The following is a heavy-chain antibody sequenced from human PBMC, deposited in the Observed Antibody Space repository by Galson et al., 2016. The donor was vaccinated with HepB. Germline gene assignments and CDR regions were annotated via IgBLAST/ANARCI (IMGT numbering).Heavy chain of an antibody. CDR1: GFTLSSYA. D-gene: IGHD5-24*01. CDR3: ARDGYNYGPLDS. V-gene: IGHV3-23*01. Sequence: SLRLSCAASGFTLSSYAMSWVRQAPGKGLQWVTSISGTGGTTYYADSVKGRFTISRDNSKSTMYLQMNGPRAEDTALYYCARDGYNYGPLDSWGQGALVIVSS. J-gene: IGHJ4*02. CDR2: ISGTGGTT.